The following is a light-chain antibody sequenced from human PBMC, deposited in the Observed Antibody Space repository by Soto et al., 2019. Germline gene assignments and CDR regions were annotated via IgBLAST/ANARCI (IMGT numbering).Light chain of an antibody. CDR3: HQRSKWPQT. CDR2: DAS. V-gene: IGKV3-11*01. CDR1: QSVTTH. Sequence: DIVLTQYQATLSLSPGERATLSCRASQSVTTHLACYQHIRCQAPRLVIYDASTRATGIPPRFSGSGSGTDFTLTISSLEPEDSGVYYCHQRSKWPQTFGQGTTVEIK. J-gene: IGKJ1*01.